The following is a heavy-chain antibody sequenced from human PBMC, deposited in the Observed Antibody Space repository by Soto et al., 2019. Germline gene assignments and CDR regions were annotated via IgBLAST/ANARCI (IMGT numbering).Heavy chain of an antibody. CDR3: ARGLISGSHYSGGWYLFDS. CDR1: GGSFSGYI. CDR2: INHSGSA. D-gene: IGHD1-26*01. J-gene: IGHJ5*01. V-gene: IGHV4-34*01. Sequence: PSETLSLTCDVYGGSFSGYIWTWIRQTPGKGLQWIGQINHSGSANYNPSLKSRVTISVHTSNSQFSLELSSVTAADTAVYYCARGLISGSHYSGGWYLFDSWGQGSQVTGSS.